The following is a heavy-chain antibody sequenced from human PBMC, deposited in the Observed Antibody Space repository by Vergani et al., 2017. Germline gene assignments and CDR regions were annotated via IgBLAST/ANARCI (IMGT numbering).Heavy chain of an antibody. CDR3: ARGRRLWQQRAGGGWFDP. CDR1: GGSFSGYY. D-gene: IGHD6-13*01. Sequence: QVQLQQWGAGLLKPSETLSLTCAVYGGSFSGYYWSWIRQPPGKGLEWIGEINHSGSTNYNPSLKSRVTISVDTSKNQFSLKLSSVTAADTAVYYCARGRRLWQQRAGGGWFDPWGQGTLVTVSS. J-gene: IGHJ5*02. CDR2: INHSGST. V-gene: IGHV4-34*01.